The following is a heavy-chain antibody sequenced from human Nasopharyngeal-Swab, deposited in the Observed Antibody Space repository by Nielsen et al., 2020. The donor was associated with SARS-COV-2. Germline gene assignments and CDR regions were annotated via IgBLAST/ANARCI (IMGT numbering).Heavy chain of an antibody. J-gene: IGHJ4*02. CDR3: TTDYYFDY. V-gene: IGHV3-73*01. Sequence: GESLKISCAASGFVFSGSAMHWVRQASGQGLEWIGRIGDKDHNYATVYSASLKGRFTISSDDSVNTAYLQMDSLNTEDTALYYCTTDYYFDYWGQGTLVTVSS. CDR1: GFVFSGSA. CDR2: IGDKDHNYAT.